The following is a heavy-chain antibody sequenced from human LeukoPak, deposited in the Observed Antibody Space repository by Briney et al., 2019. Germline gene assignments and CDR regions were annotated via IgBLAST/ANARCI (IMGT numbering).Heavy chain of an antibody. CDR3: TRDNFMVRGVIFSDY. D-gene: IGHD3-10*01. CDR1: GFTFSSYG. V-gene: IGHV3-49*04. CDR2: IRSKAYGGTT. J-gene: IGHJ4*02. Sequence: GGTLRLSCAASGFTFSSYGMSWVRQAPGKGLEWVGFIRSKAYGGTTEYAASVKGRFTISRDDSKSIAYLQMNSLKTEDTAVYYCTRDNFMVRGVIFSDYWGQGTLVTVSS.